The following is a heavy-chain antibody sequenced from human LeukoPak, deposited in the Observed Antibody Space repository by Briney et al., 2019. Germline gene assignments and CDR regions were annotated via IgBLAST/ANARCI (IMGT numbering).Heavy chain of an antibody. CDR1: GGSISSSSYY. D-gene: IGHD5/OR15-5a*01. Sequence: SETLSLTRTVSGGSISSSSYYWGWTRQPPGKGLEWIGSIYYSGSTYYNPSLKSRVTISVDTSKNQFSLKLSSVTAADTAVYYCAARIYEAFDIWGQGTMVTVSS. CDR3: AARIYEAFDI. CDR2: IYYSGST. V-gene: IGHV4-39*01. J-gene: IGHJ3*02.